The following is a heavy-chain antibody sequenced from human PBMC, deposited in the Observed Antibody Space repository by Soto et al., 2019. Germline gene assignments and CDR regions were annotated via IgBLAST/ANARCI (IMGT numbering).Heavy chain of an antibody. V-gene: IGHV4-30-4*01. Sequence: SETLSLTCSVSGASIAGGSYYWSWVRQPPGKGLEWIGYIPSRGRPFYNPALTSRGTISADSSKNQLSLQLTSVTAADTAVYYCVRDQYSGYDFALWGQGNLVTVSS. CDR2: IPSRGRP. J-gene: IGHJ5*02. CDR1: GASIAGGSYY. CDR3: VRDQYSGYDFAL. D-gene: IGHD5-12*01.